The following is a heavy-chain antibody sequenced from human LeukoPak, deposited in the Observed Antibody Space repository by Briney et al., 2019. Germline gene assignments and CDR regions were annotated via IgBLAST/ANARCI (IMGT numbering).Heavy chain of an antibody. V-gene: IGHV3-48*01. CDR1: AFSFSDYS. D-gene: IGHD1-26*01. CDR2: ISGRSSTI. J-gene: IGHJ4*02. Sequence: PGGSLRLPCAASAFSFSDYSMNWVRQAPGKGLEWISYISGRSSTIYCADSVRGRFTISRDNAKNSMYLQMNSLRAEDTAVYYCARDRLTSGSYFFDYWGQGTLVTVSS. CDR3: ARDRLTSGSYFFDY.